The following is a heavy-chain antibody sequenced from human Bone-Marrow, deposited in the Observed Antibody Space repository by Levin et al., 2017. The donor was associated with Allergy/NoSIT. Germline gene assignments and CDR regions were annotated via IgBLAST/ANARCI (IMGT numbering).Heavy chain of an antibody. CDR3: VRGLGDPSGFCYDGSSY. V-gene: IGHV3-53*01. Sequence: GGSLRLSCAASGFTFSNNYMNWVRQAPGKGLEWVSIIYTDGTTYYGDSVKGRFTISRDNSKNTLYLQMNSLRAEDTAVYYCVRGLGDPSGFCYDGSSYWGQGTLVTVSS. D-gene: IGHD1-26*01. CDR1: GFTFSNNY. CDR2: IYTDGTT. J-gene: IGHJ4*02.